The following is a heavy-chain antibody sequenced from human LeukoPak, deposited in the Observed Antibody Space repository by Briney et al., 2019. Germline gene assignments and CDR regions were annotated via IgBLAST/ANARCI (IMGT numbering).Heavy chain of an antibody. D-gene: IGHD6-13*01. CDR2: ISWNSGSI. J-gene: IGHJ6*03. Sequence: PGRSLRLSCAVSGFTFDDYAMHWVRQAPGKGLEWVSGISWNSGSIGYADSVKGRFTISRDNAKNSLYLQMNSLRAEDMALYYCAKERIAAAGSHYYYYMDVWGKGTTVTVSS. CDR3: AKERIAAAGSHYYYYMDV. CDR1: GFTFDDYA. V-gene: IGHV3-9*03.